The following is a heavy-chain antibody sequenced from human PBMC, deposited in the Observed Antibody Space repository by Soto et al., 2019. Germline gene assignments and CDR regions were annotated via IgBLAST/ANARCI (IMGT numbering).Heavy chain of an antibody. Sequence: PGGSLRLSCAASGFTFSSYGMHWVRQAPGKGLEWVAVIWYDGSNKYYADSVKGRFTISRDNSKNTLYLQMNSLRAEDTAVYYCARDHVRLRCLDYWGQGTLVTVSS. CDR3: ARDHVRLRCLDY. D-gene: IGHD4-17*01. J-gene: IGHJ4*02. V-gene: IGHV3-33*01. CDR1: GFTFSSYG. CDR2: IWYDGSNK.